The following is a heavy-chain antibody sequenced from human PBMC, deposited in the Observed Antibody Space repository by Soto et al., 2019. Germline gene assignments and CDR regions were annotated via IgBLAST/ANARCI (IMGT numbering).Heavy chain of an antibody. CDR2: IIPIFGTA. Sequence: QVQLVQSGAEVKKPGSSVKVSCKASGGTFSSYAISWVRQAPGQGLEWMGGIIPIFGTANYAQKFQGRVTVTADESTSTAYMELSSLRSEDTAVYYCARAPRYCSGGSCYPEGYYYGMDVWGQGTTVTVSS. CDR1: GGTFSSYA. J-gene: IGHJ6*02. CDR3: ARAPRYCSGGSCYPEGYYYGMDV. D-gene: IGHD2-15*01. V-gene: IGHV1-69*01.